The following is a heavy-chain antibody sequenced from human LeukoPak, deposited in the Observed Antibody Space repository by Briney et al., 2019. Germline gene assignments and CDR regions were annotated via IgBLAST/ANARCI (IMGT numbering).Heavy chain of an antibody. V-gene: IGHV4-59*12. D-gene: IGHD6-19*01. Sequence: AETLCLICTVSGGSISRYYWSWIRQPPGKGLEWIGYIYYSGRTNYNPSLKSGVTISVDTSKNQFFLKLSSVTAADTAVYSCAREGWQWLVHAFDIWGQGTMVTVSS. CDR3: AREGWQWLVHAFDI. CDR2: IYYSGRT. J-gene: IGHJ3*02. CDR1: GGSISRYY.